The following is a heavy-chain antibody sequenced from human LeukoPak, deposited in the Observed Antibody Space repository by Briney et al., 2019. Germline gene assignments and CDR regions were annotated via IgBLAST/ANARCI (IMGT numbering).Heavy chain of an antibody. CDR1: GYTFTSYA. Sequence: ASVKVSFKASGYTFTSYAMHWVRQAPGQRLEWMGWINAGNGNTKYSQKFQGRVTITRDTSASTAYMELSSLRSEDTAVYYCARGPSVVTPYSDYWGQGTLVTVSS. CDR3: ARGPSVVTPYSDY. J-gene: IGHJ4*02. V-gene: IGHV1-3*01. CDR2: INAGNGNT. D-gene: IGHD4-23*01.